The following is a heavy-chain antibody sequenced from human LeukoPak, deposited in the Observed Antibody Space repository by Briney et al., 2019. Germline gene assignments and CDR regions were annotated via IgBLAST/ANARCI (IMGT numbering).Heavy chain of an antibody. J-gene: IGHJ4*02. V-gene: IGHV4-30-4*01. D-gene: IGHD7-27*01. Sequence: SETLSLTCTVSGGSISSGDYYWSWIRQPPGKGLEWIGYIYYSGSTYYNPSLKSRVTISVDTSKNQFSLKLSSVTAADTAVYYCARVFRLGFDYWGQGTLVTVFS. CDR1: GGSISSGDYY. CDR2: IYYSGST. CDR3: ARVFRLGFDY.